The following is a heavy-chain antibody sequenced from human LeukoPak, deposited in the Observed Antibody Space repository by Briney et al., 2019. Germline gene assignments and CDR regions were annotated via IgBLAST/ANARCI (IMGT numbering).Heavy chain of an antibody. D-gene: IGHD2-15*01. Sequence: PSETLSLTCTVSGGSISSYYWSWIRQPPGKGLEWIGYIYYSGSTNYNPSLKSRVTISVDTSKNQFSLKLSSVTAADTAVYYCARVGGGGSPDYWGQGTLVTVSS. J-gene: IGHJ4*02. CDR1: GGSISSYY. CDR3: ARVGGGGSPDY. CDR2: IYYSGST. V-gene: IGHV4-59*01.